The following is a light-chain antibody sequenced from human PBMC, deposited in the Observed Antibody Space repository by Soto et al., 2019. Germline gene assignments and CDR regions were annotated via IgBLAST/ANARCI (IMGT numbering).Light chain of an antibody. J-gene: IGKJ1*01. Sequence: DIKMTQAPSSLPASVGDRFTITCEASQTIGNYLNWYQQRPGKAPNLLISAASTLQSGVPSRFSGSGSGTDFTLTITSLQTEDFATYYCQQSYNNPRTFGHGTQVDI. CDR3: QQSYNNPRT. V-gene: IGKV1-39*01. CDR1: QTIGNY. CDR2: AAS.